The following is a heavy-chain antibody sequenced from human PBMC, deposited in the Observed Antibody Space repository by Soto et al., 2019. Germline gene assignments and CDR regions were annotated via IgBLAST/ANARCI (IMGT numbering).Heavy chain of an antibody. CDR2: IWYDGSNK. D-gene: IGHD3-3*01. CDR1: GFTFSSYG. V-gene: IGHV3-33*01. J-gene: IGHJ4*02. Sequence: GGSLRLSCSASGFTFSSYGMHWVRQAPGKGLEWVAVIWYDGSNKYYADSVKGRFTISRDNSKNTLYLQMNSLRAEDTAVYYCAREVYDFWSGYRAWSIDYWGQGTLVTVSS. CDR3: AREVYDFWSGYRAWSIDY.